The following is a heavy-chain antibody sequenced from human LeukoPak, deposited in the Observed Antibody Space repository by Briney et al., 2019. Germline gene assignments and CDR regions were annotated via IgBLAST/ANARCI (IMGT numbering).Heavy chain of an antibody. CDR2: ISAYNGNT. Sequence: ASVKVSCKASGYTFTSYGISWVRQAPGQGLEWMGWISAYNGNTNYAQKLQGTVTMTTDTSTSTAYMELRSLRSDDTAVYYCARKDYGSGSYYYFDYWGQGTLVTVSS. V-gene: IGHV1-18*01. CDR3: ARKDYGSGSYYYFDY. CDR1: GYTFTSYG. J-gene: IGHJ4*02. D-gene: IGHD3-10*01.